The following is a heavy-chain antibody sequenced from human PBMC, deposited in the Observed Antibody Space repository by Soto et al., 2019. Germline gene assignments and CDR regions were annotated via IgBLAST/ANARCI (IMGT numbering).Heavy chain of an antibody. D-gene: IGHD6-19*01. CDR2: ISGSGDST. J-gene: IGHJ1*01. CDR1: GFTFCNYS. CDR3: AKGVPGIAVAGTGYFQH. Sequence: WRSLRLSCAASGFTFCNYSMTRVRQATGMGLEWVSGISGSGDSTYYTDSVKSRFTISRDNSKNTLYLQMNRLRAEDTAVYYCAKGVPGIAVAGTGYFQHWGQGTLVTVSS. V-gene: IGHV3-23*01.